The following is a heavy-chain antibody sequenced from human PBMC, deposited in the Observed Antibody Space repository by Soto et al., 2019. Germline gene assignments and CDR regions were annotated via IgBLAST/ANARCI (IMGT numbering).Heavy chain of an antibody. J-gene: IGHJ3*02. CDR3: ARGDYFDSSGHFSDAFDI. Sequence: SETLSLTCSGSGGSISSGPYSWGWISQPPGEGLECIGSIYSSGSTYYSPSLRGRVTISVDTSRDQFSLKLSSVTAADTAVYYCARGDYFDSSGHFSDAFDIWGQGTMVTVSS. CDR1: GGSISSGPYS. D-gene: IGHD3-22*01. V-gene: IGHV4-39*01. CDR2: IYSSGST.